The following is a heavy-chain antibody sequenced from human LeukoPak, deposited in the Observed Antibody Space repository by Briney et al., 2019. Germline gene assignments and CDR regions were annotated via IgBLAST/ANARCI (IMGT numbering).Heavy chain of an antibody. Sequence: GGSLRLSCAASGFILRNYYMTWVRQATEEGLEWVANIRKDGRVKQYVDSMKGRFTISRGNAKNSLYLQMNSLRVEDTAVYYCARDRDDGGFEYWGQGTLVTVSS. V-gene: IGHV3-7*01. CDR2: IRKDGRVK. CDR3: ARDRDDGGFEY. D-gene: IGHD4-23*01. CDR1: GFILRNYY. J-gene: IGHJ4*02.